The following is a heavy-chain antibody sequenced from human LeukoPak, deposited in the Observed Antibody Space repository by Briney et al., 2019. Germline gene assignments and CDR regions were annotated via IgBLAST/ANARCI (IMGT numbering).Heavy chain of an antibody. CDR2: ISSSSSTI. Sequence: GGSLRLSCAASGFPFSSYSMNWVRQAPGKGLEWVSYISSSSSTIYYADSVKGRFTISRDNAKNSLYLQMNSLRAEDTAVYYCARRKGDPGDYWGQGTLVTVSS. V-gene: IGHV3-48*04. CDR1: GFPFSSYS. CDR3: ARRKGDPGDY. J-gene: IGHJ4*02. D-gene: IGHD2-21*02.